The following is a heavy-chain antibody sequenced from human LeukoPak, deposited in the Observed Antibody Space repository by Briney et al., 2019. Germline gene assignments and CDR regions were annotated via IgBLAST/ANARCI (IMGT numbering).Heavy chain of an antibody. CDR2: IKTDGSYS. D-gene: IGHD2-8*02. V-gene: IGHV3-74*03. CDR1: GFTVSSNY. Sequence: PGGSLRLSCAASGFTVSSNYMSWVRQAPGTGLVWVARIKTDGSYSEYADSVKGRFTISRDNAKNTLSLQMNSLRAEDTAVYYCAREGVPGGLNWGQGSLVTVSS. J-gene: IGHJ4*02. CDR3: AREGVPGGLN.